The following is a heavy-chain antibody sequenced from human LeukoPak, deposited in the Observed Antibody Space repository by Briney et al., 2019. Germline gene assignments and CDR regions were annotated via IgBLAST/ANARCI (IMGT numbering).Heavy chain of an antibody. D-gene: IGHD1-26*01. J-gene: IGHJ4*02. CDR3: AKDLSYSGAPPL. CDR1: GFTFSSYG. V-gene: IGHV3-30*02. CDR2: IRYDGSNK. Sequence: GGSLRLSCAASGFTFSSYGMHWVRQAPGKGLEWVAFIRYDGSNKYYADSVKGRFTISRDNSKNTLYLQMNSLRAEDAAVYYCAKDLSYSGAPPLWGQGTLVTVSS.